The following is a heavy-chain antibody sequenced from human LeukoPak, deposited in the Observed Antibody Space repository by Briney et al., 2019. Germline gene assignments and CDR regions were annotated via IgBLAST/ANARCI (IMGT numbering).Heavy chain of an antibody. Sequence: PGVPLRLLCAASGFTLSSCGMLWVRKAPGKGLEWVAVISYDGSNKHYADSVKGRFTISRENSKNTLYLQMNSLRAEDTAVYYCAREGGATAFDYWGQGTLVTVSS. D-gene: IGHD1-26*01. CDR3: AREGGATAFDY. CDR2: ISYDGSNK. V-gene: IGHV3-30*03. J-gene: IGHJ4*02. CDR1: GFTLSSCG.